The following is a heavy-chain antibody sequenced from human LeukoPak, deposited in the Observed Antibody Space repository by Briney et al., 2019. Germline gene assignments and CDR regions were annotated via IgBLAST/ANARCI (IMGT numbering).Heavy chain of an antibody. Sequence: ASVKVSCKASGSTFTSYDINWVRQAPGQGLEWMGWLNPNSGNTGYAQKFQGRVTITRNTSISTAYMELSSLRSEDTAVYYYARGFRKRNGYNTFRYYYYYMDVWGRGTTVTVSS. CDR1: GSTFTSYD. D-gene: IGHD5-24*01. CDR3: ARGFRKRNGYNTFRYYYYYMDV. J-gene: IGHJ6*03. V-gene: IGHV1-8*03. CDR2: LNPNSGNT.